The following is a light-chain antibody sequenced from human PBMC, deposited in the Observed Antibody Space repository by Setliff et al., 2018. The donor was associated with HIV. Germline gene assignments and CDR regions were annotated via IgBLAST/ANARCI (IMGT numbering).Light chain of an antibody. J-gene: IGKJ4*02. CDR1: HNVLYSSDNKNF. Sequence: DFVLTQSPESLAVSLGERATINCKSSHNVLYSSDNKNFLAWYQGKPRQPPKLLFYWASTRESGVPDRFSGSGTDFTPTISSLQAEDVAIYYCQQYYTTPLTFGGGTKVDIK. CDR3: QQYYTTPLT. V-gene: IGKV4-1*01. CDR2: WAS.